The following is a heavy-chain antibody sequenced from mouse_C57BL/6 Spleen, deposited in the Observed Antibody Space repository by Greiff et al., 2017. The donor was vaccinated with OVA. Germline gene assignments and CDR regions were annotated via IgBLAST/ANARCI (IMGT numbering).Heavy chain of an antibody. CDR1: GYTFTDYY. D-gene: IGHD1-1*01. CDR2: INPNNGGT. Sequence: VQLQQSGPELVKPGASVKISCKASGYTFTDYYMNWVKQSHGKSLEWIGDINPNNGGTSYNQKFKGKATLNVDKSSSTAYMELRSLTSEDSAVYYWARYYYGSSSSYIDYWGQGTTLTVSS. V-gene: IGHV1-26*01. CDR3: ARYYYGSSSSYIDY. J-gene: IGHJ2*01.